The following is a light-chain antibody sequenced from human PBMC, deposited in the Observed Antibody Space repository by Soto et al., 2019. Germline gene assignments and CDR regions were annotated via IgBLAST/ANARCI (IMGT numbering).Light chain of an antibody. V-gene: IGKV3-15*01. Sequence: EIVLTQSPATLSVSPGERATLSCRASQSVSSNLAWYQHKPGQAPRLLIYGASTRVTGIPARFSGSGSGTEFTLTISSLQPEDFAVYYCQQRSNWLFGPGTKVDNK. J-gene: IGKJ3*01. CDR1: QSVSSN. CDR2: GAS. CDR3: QQRSNWL.